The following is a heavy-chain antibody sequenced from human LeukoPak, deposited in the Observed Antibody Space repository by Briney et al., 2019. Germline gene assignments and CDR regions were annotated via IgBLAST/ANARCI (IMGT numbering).Heavy chain of an antibody. D-gene: IGHD6-19*01. CDR2: INPNSGGT. CDR3: ARGDFSSGWYLDY. V-gene: IGHV1-2*02. J-gene: IGHJ4*02. CDR1: GYTFTGYY. Sequence: ASVKVSCKASGYTFTGYYMHWVRQAPGQVLEWMGWINPNSGGTNYAQKFQGRVTMTGDTSISTAYMELSRLRSDDTAVYYCARGDFSSGWYLDYWGQGTLVTVSS.